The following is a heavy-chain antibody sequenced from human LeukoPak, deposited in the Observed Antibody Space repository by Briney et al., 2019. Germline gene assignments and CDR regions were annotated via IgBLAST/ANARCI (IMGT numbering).Heavy chain of an antibody. CDR3: ARELMTTVTTHYSYYSMDV. D-gene: IGHD4-17*01. CDR2: IIPIFGTA. J-gene: IGHJ6*03. CDR1: GGTFSSYA. Sequence: SVKVSCKASGGTFSSYAISWVRQAPGQGLEWMGRIIPIFGTANYAQKFQGRVTSTTDESTSTAYMELSSLRSEDTAVYYCARELMTTVTTHYSYYSMDVWGKGTTVTVSS. V-gene: IGHV1-69*05.